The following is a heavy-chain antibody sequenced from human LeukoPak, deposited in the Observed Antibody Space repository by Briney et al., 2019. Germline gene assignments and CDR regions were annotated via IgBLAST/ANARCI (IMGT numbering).Heavy chain of an antibody. CDR1: GFTFTNAW. J-gene: IGHJ4*02. CDR3: QGGRF. D-gene: IGHD1-26*01. V-gene: IGHV3-15*01. Sequence: PGGSLRLSCSASGFTFTNAWMSWVRQAPGKGLEWVDRIKSKTDGGTTDYAAPVKGRFSISRDDSKNTLYLQMNSLKSEDTAVYYCQGGRFWGQGTLVTVSS. CDR2: IKSKTDGGTT.